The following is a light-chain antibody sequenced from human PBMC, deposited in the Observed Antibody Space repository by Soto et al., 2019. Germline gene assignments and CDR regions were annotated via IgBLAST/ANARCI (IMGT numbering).Light chain of an antibody. Sequence: QSALTQPPSASGSPGQSVTISRTGTSSDVGGYNYVSWYQQYPGKAPKLMIYEVSKRPSGVPDRFSGSKSGNTASLTVSGLQAEDEADYYCSSYAGSNNYVFGTGTKLTVL. V-gene: IGLV2-8*01. CDR3: SSYAGSNNYV. CDR2: EVS. CDR1: SSDVGGYNY. J-gene: IGLJ1*01.